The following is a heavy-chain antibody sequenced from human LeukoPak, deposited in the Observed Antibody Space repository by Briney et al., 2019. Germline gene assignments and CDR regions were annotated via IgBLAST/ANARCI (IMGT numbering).Heavy chain of an antibody. Sequence: SETLSLTCTVSGGSISSYYWSWIRQPPGKGLEWIGYIYYSGSTNYNPSLKSRVTISVDTSKNQFSLKLSSVTAADTAGYYCARTDYYDSSGYYPFDYWGQGTLVTVSS. CDR3: ARTDYYDSSGYYPFDY. CDR2: IYYSGST. CDR1: GGSISSYY. D-gene: IGHD3-22*01. J-gene: IGHJ4*02. V-gene: IGHV4-59*01.